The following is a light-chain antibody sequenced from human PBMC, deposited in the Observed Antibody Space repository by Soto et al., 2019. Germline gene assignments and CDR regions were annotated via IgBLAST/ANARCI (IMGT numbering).Light chain of an antibody. V-gene: IGKV1-39*01. CDR1: QSISSY. CDR3: LQHNSYPST. CDR2: AGS. Sequence: DIQMTQSPSSLSASVGYRVTITCLASQSISSYLNWYKQKPGKAPKLLIYAGSSLQSGVPSRFSGRGSGADFTLTISSLQPEDFSTDYCLQHNSYPSTFGQGTKLEIK. J-gene: IGKJ2*01.